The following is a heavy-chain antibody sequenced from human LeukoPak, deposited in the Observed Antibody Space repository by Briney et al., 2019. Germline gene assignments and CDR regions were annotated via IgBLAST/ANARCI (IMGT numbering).Heavy chain of an antibody. CDR2: IYTSGST. Sequence: SETLSLTCTVSGGSISSGSYYWSWIRQPAGKGLEWIGRIYTSGSTNYNPSLKSRVTISVDTSKNQFSLKLSSVTAADTAVYYCATRAQYYDYVWGSYRPGGSDAFDIWGQGTMVTVSS. J-gene: IGHJ3*02. CDR3: ATRAQYYDYVWGSYRPGGSDAFDI. CDR1: GGSISSGSYY. D-gene: IGHD3-16*02. V-gene: IGHV4-61*02.